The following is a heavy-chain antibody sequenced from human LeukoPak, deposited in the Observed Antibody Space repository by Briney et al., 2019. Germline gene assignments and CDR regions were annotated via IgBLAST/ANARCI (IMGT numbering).Heavy chain of an antibody. V-gene: IGHV3-21*01. CDR2: ISSSSSYI. Sequence: GESLKISCAASGFTFSSYSMNWVRQAPGKGLEWVSSISSSSSYISYADSVKGRFTISRDNAKNSLYLQMNSLRAEDTAVYYCARDLKQQQQLVRGNYYYGMDIWGQGTTVTVSS. J-gene: IGHJ6*02. D-gene: IGHD6-13*01. CDR3: ARDLKQQQQLVRGNYYYGMDI. CDR1: GFTFSSYS.